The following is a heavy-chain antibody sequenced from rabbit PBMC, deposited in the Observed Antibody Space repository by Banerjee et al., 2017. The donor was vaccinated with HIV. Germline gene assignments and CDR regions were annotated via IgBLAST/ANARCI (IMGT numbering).Heavy chain of an antibody. CDR2: INTSSGNT. J-gene: IGHJ4*01. CDR3: ARDLAGAIGWNFNL. Sequence: GGLVKPGASLTLSCKASGFSFSNKYVMCWVRQAPGKGLEWIACINTSSGNTVYATWAKGRFTISKSSSTTVTLQGPSLTAADTATYFCARDLAGAIGWNFNLWGQGTLVTVS. CDR1: GFSFSNKYV. V-gene: IGHV1S40*01. D-gene: IGHD4-1*01.